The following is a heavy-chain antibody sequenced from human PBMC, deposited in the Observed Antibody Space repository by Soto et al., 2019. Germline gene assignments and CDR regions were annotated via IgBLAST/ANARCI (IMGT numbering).Heavy chain of an antibody. V-gene: IGHV3-33*01. J-gene: IGHJ4*02. Sequence: PGGSLRLSCAASGFTFSSYGMHWVRQAPGKGLEWVAVIWYDGSNKYYADSVKGRFTISRDNSKNTLYLQMNSLRAEDTAVYYCAREVTIFGVVIDYWGQGTLVTVSS. CDR3: AREVTIFGVVIDY. D-gene: IGHD3-3*01. CDR2: IWYDGSNK. CDR1: GFTFSSYG.